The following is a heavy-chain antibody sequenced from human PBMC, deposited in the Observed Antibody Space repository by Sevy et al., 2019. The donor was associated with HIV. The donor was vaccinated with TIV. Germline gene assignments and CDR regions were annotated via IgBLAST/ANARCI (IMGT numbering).Heavy chain of an antibody. J-gene: IGHJ6*02. V-gene: IGHV3-30*03. Sequence: GGSLRLSCEASGFTFSDHGMNWVRQAPGKGLEWVALISFDGSVKYYADSVKGRFTISRDNSKNTLYLQTTGLRVEDTGGYYCGREYSGGDYGIDVWGQGTTVTVSS. D-gene: IGHD3-10*01. CDR2: ISFDGSVK. CDR3: GREYSGGDYGIDV. CDR1: GFTFSDHG.